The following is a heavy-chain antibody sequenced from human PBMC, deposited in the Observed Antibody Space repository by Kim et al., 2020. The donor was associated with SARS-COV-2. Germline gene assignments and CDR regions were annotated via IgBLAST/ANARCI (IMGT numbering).Heavy chain of an antibody. CDR2: ISYSGNT. V-gene: IGHV4-31*03. CDR3: ARSPAYHGFDP. J-gene: IGHJ5*02. Sequence: SETLSLTCTVSGGSISSKDYYWSWIRQHPGKGPEWIGFISYSGNTNYNPSLKSRVSISLDTSENHFSLKLSSVTAADTAMYFCARSPAYHGFDPWGQGILVSVSS. CDR1: GGSISSKDYY. D-gene: IGHD2-21*01.